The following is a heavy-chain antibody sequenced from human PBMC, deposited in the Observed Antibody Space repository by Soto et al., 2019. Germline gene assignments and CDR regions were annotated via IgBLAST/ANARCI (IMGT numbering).Heavy chain of an antibody. Sequence: QVQLVESGEGGVRLGSPWDSPCQALGLPLVGIVFPGAGRAPGRGLGWVAVISYDGSNKYYADSVKGRFTISRDNSKNTLYLQMNSLRAEDTAVYYCARGRWELQYFQHWGQGTLVTVSS. CDR2: ISYDGSNK. D-gene: IGHD1-26*01. J-gene: IGHJ1*01. CDR1: GLPLVGIV. CDR3: ARGRWELQYFQH. V-gene: IGHV3-30-3*01.